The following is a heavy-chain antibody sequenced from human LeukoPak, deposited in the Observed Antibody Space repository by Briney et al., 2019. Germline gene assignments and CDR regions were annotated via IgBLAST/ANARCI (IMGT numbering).Heavy chain of an antibody. Sequence: SETLSLTCAVTGGSISNNWWTWVRQPPGKGLEWIGEISQSARTNYNPSLKSRVTISVDTSKNQFSLKLSSVTAADTAVYYCARLYSSSPSGYWGQGTLVTVSS. J-gene: IGHJ4*02. V-gene: IGHV4-4*02. CDR3: ARLYSSSPSGY. CDR1: GGSISNNW. CDR2: ISQSART. D-gene: IGHD6-6*01.